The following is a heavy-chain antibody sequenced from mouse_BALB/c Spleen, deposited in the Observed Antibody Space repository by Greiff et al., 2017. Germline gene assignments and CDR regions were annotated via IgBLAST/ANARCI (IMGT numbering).Heavy chain of an antibody. CDR2: ISSGSSTI. J-gene: IGHJ4*01. Sequence: DVMLVESGGGLVQPGGSRKLSCAASGFTLSSFGMHWVRQAPEKGLEWVAYISSGSSTIYYADTVKSRFTISSDNTKNTLFLQMTSLRSEDTAMYYCAKSLQLGRYAMDYWGQGTSVTVSS. V-gene: IGHV5-17*02. CDR3: AKSLQLGRYAMDY. CDR1: GFTLSSFG. D-gene: IGHD4-1*02.